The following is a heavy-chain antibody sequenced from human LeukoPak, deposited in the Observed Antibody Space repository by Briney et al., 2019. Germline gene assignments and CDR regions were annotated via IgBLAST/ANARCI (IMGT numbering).Heavy chain of an antibody. V-gene: IGHV4-39*07. J-gene: IGHJ6*02. CDR1: GGSISSSSYY. CDR2: IYYSGST. D-gene: IGHD3-10*01. CDR3: ARVRMVREINIIGMDV. Sequence: PSETLSLTCTVSGGSISSSSYYWGWIRQPPGKGLEWIGSIYYSGSTNYNPSLKSRVTISVDTSTNQFSLKLSSVTAADTAVYYCARVRMVREINIIGMDVWGQGTTVTVSS.